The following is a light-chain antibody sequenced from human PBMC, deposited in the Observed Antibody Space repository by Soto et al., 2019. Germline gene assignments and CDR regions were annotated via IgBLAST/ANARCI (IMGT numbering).Light chain of an antibody. CDR2: KAS. J-gene: IGKJ1*01. V-gene: IGKV1-5*03. CDR3: QQYNSLWT. Sequence: DIQMTQSPSTLSASVVDRVTITCRASQNISTYLAWYQQIPGRAPTLLIYKASNLEGGVPSRFSGSGSGTEFTLTINSLQHNDFATYYCQQYNSLWTFGQGTKVDIK. CDR1: QNISTY.